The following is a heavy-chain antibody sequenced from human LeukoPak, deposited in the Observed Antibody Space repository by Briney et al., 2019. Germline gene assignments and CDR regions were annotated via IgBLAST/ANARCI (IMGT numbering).Heavy chain of an antibody. CDR3: AKSVDGGNSPFDY. D-gene: IGHD4-23*01. V-gene: IGHV4-28*01. CDR2: IYYSGNT. J-gene: IGHJ4*02. Sequence: SETLSLTCAVSAYSISSSNWWGWIRQPPGKGLEWIGYIYYSGNTHYNPSLKSRVTMSVDTSKNQFSLKLSSVTAVDTAIYYCAKSVDGGNSPFDYWGQGTLVTVSS. CDR1: AYSISSSNW.